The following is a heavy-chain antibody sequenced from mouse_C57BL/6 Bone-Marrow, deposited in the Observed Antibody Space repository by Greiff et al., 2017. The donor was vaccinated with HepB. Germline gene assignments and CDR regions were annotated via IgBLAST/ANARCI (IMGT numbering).Heavy chain of an antibody. V-gene: IGHV5-6*01. CDR1: GFTFSSYG. J-gene: IGHJ4*01. Sequence: EVQLVESGGDLVKPGGSLKLSCAASGFTFSSYGMSWVRPTPDKRLEWVATISSGGSYTYYPDSVKGRFTISRDNAKNTLYLQMSSLKSEDTAMYYCARHTKSAMDYWGQGTSVTVSS. CDR3: ARHTKSAMDY. CDR2: ISSGGSYT. D-gene: IGHD1-1*01.